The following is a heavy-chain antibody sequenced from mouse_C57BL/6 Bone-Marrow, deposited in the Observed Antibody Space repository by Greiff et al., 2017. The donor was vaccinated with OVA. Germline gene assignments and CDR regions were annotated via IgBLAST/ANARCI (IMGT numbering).Heavy chain of an antibody. D-gene: IGHD1-1*01. V-gene: IGHV5-6*01. CDR3: ARQIYYYGSREAWFAY. CDR1: GFTFSSYG. J-gene: IGHJ3*01. CDR2: IRSGGSYT. Sequence: EVQGVESGGDLVKPGGSLTLSCAASGFTFSSYGMSWVRQTPDQRLEWVATIRSGGSYTSYPDSVKGRFTISRDNAKNTLYLQMSSLKSEDTAMYYCARQIYYYGSREAWFAYWGQGTLVTVS.